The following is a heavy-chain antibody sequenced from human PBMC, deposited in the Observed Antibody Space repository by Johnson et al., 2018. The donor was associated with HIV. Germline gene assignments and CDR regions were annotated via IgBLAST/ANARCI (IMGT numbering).Heavy chain of an antibody. V-gene: IGHV3-11*04. J-gene: IGHJ3*01. CDR3: ARDATPWGGAYVGYAFDL. Sequence: VQLVESGGDVVRPGGSLRLSCAASGFTFDDYGMSWVRQVPGKGLEWVSYISSSGSTIYYADSVKGRFTISRDNAKNSLHLQMNSLRAEDTAVYYCARDATPWGGAYVGYAFDLWGQGTMVAVSS. D-gene: IGHD4-17*01. CDR1: GFTFDDYG. CDR2: ISSSGSTI.